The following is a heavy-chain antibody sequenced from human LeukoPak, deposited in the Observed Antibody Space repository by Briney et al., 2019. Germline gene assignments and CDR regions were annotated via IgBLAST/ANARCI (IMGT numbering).Heavy chain of an antibody. J-gene: IGHJ4*02. CDR1: GYTFTSYD. CDR3: ARAKKQWLVRYYFDY. Sequence: ASVKVSCKASGYTFTSYDINWVRQATGQGLEWMGWMNPNSGNTGYAQKFQGRVTMTRSTSISTAYMELSSLRSEDTAVYYCARAKKQWLVRYYFDYWGQGTLVTVSS. D-gene: IGHD6-19*01. V-gene: IGHV1-8*01. CDR2: MNPNSGNT.